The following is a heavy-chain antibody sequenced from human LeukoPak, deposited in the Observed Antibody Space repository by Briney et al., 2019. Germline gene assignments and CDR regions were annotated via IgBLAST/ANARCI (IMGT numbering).Heavy chain of an antibody. V-gene: IGHV3-23*05. CDR1: GFIFSGYA. CDR2: IFKTGSTT. J-gene: IGHJ4*02. Sequence: GGSLRLSCAASGFIFSGYATSWVRQAPGKGLECVSTIFKTGSTTYYADSVRGRFTISRDNSKNTLYLQMNSLRGEDTAVYYCAKPASLFAYWGRGTLVTVSS. CDR3: AKPASLFAY.